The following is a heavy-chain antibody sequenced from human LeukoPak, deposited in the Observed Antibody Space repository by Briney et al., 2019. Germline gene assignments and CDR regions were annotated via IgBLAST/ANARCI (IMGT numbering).Heavy chain of an antibody. CDR1: GFTFSGSA. CDR2: IRSKAYGGTT. V-gene: IGHV3-49*04. Sequence: GALRLSCAASGFTFSGSAMHWVRQASGKGLEWVGHIRSKAYGGTTEYAASVKGRFTISRDDSKSIAYLQMNSLKTEDTAVYYCTRALSRGGYSGYDYDDYWGQGTLVTVSS. D-gene: IGHD5-12*01. J-gene: IGHJ4*02. CDR3: TRALSRGGYSGYDYDDY.